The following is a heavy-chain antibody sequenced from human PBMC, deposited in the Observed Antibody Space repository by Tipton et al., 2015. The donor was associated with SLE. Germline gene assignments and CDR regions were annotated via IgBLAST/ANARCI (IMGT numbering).Heavy chain of an antibody. J-gene: IGHJ6*04. V-gene: IGHV5-51*03. D-gene: IGHD2-2*01. CDR1: GYKFSSYW. CDR2: IFPGDSET. Sequence: QLVQSGAEVKKPGESLKISCMGSGYKFSSYWIAWVRQMPGKGLEWMGSIFPGDSETRFSPTFQGQVNMSADKSLSTASLQWTSLKASDSAMYYCARLVFCSRTSCGRYYMDVWGKGTRVIVSP. CDR3: ARLVFCSRTSCGRYYMDV.